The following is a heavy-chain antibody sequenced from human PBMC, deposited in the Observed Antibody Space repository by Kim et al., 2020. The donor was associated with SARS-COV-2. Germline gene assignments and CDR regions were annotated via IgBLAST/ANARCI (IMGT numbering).Heavy chain of an antibody. Sequence: GSTDYNPALKSRLTISLDASANQFSLKLSSVIAADTAVYYCARGGWSLGYWGQGTLVTVSS. CDR3: ARGGWSLGY. CDR2: GST. D-gene: IGHD2-15*01. J-gene: IGHJ4*02. V-gene: IGHV4-59*09.